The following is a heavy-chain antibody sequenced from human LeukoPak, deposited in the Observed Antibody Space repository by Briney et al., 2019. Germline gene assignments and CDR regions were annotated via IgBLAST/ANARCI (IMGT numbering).Heavy chain of an antibody. CDR2: IWYDGSIK. J-gene: IGHJ6*02. CDR3: VRISCTGSRCKPYSYYDMDV. D-gene: IGHD2-15*01. CDR1: GFTFNTHG. Sequence: GRSLRLSRAASGFTFNTHGMHWVRQAPGKGLEWVAVIWYDGSIKYYSDSVKGRFTISRDNSKNTLNLQMNSLRAEDTAVYYCVRISCTGSRCKPYSYYDMDVWGQGTTVTVSS. V-gene: IGHV3-33*01.